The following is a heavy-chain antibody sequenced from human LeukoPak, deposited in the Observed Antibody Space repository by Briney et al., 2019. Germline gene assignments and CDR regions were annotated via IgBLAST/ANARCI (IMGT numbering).Heavy chain of an antibody. CDR1: GYTFTNYA. V-gene: IGHV7-4-1*02. D-gene: IGHD5-24*01. Sequence: ASVKVSCKASGYTFTNYAINWVRQAPGQGLEWMGWINTNTGNPTYAQGFTGRFVFSSDTSVSTAYLQITSLKAEDTAVYYCARVRNKDVRVIDYWGQGTLVTVSS. CDR3: ARVRNKDVRVIDY. CDR2: INTNTGNP. J-gene: IGHJ4*02.